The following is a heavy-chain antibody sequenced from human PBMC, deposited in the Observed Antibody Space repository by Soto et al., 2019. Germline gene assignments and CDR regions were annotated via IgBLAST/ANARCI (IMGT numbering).Heavy chain of an antibody. D-gene: IGHD2-2*03. V-gene: IGHV4-31*11. J-gene: IGHJ4*02. CDR1: GGSISSDGYY. CDR3: ARTGERWILGYYFDY. Sequence: QVQLQESGPGLVKPSQTLSLTCAVSGGSISSDGYYWSWIRQHPGKGLEWIGYIYYSRSTYYNPSLKSRVTISVDTSKNQFSLKLSSVTAADTAVYYCARTGERWILGYYFDYWGQGTLVTVST. CDR2: IYYSRST.